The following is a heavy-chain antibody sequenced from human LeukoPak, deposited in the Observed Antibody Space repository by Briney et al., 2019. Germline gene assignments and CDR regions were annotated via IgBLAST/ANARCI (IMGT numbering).Heavy chain of an antibody. Sequence: SQTLSLTCTVSGDSISSSGYYWSWIRQPAGKGLEWIGRIYTTGSTNYNPSLKSRVTISIDTSKKQFSLKLSSATAADTAVYYCAAAAGEGAFDIWGQGTMVTVSS. J-gene: IGHJ3*02. CDR3: AAAAGEGAFDI. CDR2: IYTTGST. CDR1: GDSISSSGYY. D-gene: IGHD6-13*01. V-gene: IGHV4-61*02.